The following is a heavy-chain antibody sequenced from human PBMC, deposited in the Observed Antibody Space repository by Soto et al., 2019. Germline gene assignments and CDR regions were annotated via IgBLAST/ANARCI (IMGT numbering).Heavy chain of an antibody. J-gene: IGHJ4*02. CDR3: ARASGSYRDFDY. Sequence: PSETLSLTCTVSGGSISSYYWSWIRQPPGKGLEWIGYIYYSGSTNYNPSLKSRVTISVDTSKNQFSLKLSSVTAADTAVYYCARASGSYRDFDYWGQGTLVTVSS. V-gene: IGHV4-59*08. D-gene: IGHD1-26*01. CDR2: IYYSGST. CDR1: GGSISSYY.